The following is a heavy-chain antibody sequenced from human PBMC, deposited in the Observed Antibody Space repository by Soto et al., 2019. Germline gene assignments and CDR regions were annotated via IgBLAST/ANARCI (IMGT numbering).Heavy chain of an antibody. J-gene: IGHJ6*02. V-gene: IGHV1-2*02. CDR2: IDPTSGAT. CDR3: ARGYGSSPNMELRFGMDV. Sequence: QVYLVQSGAEVRRPGASVKVSCTAFGYILTGYSLHWVRQAPGQGLEWMGWIDPTSGATNSAERFHGRVSMTRDTSISAAYLELSSLRSDDTAVYYWARGYGSSPNMELRFGMDVWGQGTTISVSS. D-gene: IGHD5-18*01. CDR1: GYILTGYS.